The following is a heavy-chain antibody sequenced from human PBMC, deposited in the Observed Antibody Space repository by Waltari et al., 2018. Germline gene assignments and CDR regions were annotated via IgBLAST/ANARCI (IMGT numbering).Heavy chain of an antibody. CDR2: IYYSGST. V-gene: IGHV4-30-4*01. CDR1: GGSISSGDYY. J-gene: IGHJ6*03. Sequence: QVQLQESGPGLVKPSQTLSLTGTVSGGSISSGDYYRRWLRQPSGKGLELIVYIYYSGSTYYNPSLKSRVTRSVDTSKNQFSLKLSSVTAADTAVYYCARVGGLGYYYYMDVWGKGTTVTVSS. CDR3: ARVGGLGYYYYMDV. D-gene: IGHD3-16*01.